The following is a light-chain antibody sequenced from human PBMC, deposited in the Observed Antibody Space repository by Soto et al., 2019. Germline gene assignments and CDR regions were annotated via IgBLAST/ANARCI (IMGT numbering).Light chain of an antibody. Sequence: EIVMTQSPATLSVSPGERATLSCRASQSVSSYLAWYQQKPGLPPRLLIYDAYTRATGIPDRFSGSGSGTDFTLTISCLQSEDFAVNYCEQYSNWPPLYTFGRGTKLEI. CDR2: DAY. J-gene: IGKJ2*01. CDR3: EQYSNWPPLYT. V-gene: IGKV3-15*01. CDR1: QSVSSY.